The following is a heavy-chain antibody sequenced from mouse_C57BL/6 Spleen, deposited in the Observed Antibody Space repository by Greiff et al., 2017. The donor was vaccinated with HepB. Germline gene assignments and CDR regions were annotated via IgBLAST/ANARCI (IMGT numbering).Heavy chain of an antibody. CDR1: GFSLTSYG. CDR2: IWGDGST. J-gene: IGHJ4*01. Sequence: VQLVESGPGLVAPSQSLSITCTVSGFSLTSYGVSWVRQPPGKGLEWLGVIWGDGSTNYHSALISRLSISKDNSKSQVFLKLNSLQTDDTATYYCAKQRTITTVVAPYYAMDYWGQGASVTVSS. D-gene: IGHD1-1*01. CDR3: AKQRTITTVVAPYYAMDY. V-gene: IGHV2-3*01.